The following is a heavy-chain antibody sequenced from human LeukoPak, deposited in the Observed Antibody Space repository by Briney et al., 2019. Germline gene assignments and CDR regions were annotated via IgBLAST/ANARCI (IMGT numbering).Heavy chain of an antibody. J-gene: IGHJ5*02. D-gene: IGHD2-2*01. Sequence: PGRSLRLSCAASGFTFSSYAMHWVRQAPGKGLEWEAVISYDGSNKYYADSVKGRFTISRDNSKNTLYLQMNSLRAEDTAVYYCARDEDCSSTSCYSNWFDPWGQGTLVTVSS. CDR1: GFTFSSYA. CDR2: ISYDGSNK. V-gene: IGHV3-30-3*01. CDR3: ARDEDCSSTSCYSNWFDP.